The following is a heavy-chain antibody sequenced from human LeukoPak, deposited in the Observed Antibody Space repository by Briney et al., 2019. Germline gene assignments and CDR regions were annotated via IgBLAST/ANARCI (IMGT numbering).Heavy chain of an antibody. J-gene: IGHJ3*02. D-gene: IGHD3-22*01. CDR1: GFTFSSYE. V-gene: IGHV3-48*03. CDR2: ISSSGSTI. CDR3: VRDPHYDSSGYYLSAFDI. Sequence: PGGSLRLSCAASGFTFSSYEMNWVRQAPGKGLEWVSYISSSGSTIYYADSVKGRFTISRDNAKNSLYLQMNSLRAEDTAVYYCVRDPHYDSSGYYLSAFDIWGQGTMVTVSS.